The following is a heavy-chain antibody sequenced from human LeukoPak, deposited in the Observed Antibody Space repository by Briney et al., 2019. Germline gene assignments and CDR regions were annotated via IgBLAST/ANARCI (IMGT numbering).Heavy chain of an antibody. Sequence: GESLKISCKGSGYSFTSYWIAWVRQMPGKGLEWMGIIYPGDSDTRYSPSFQGQVTISADKSISTAYLQWSSLKASDTAMYYCARRSIAAAGLIDYWGQGTLVTVSS. CDR3: ARRSIAAAGLIDY. CDR1: GYSFTSYW. V-gene: IGHV5-51*01. J-gene: IGHJ4*02. D-gene: IGHD6-13*01. CDR2: IYPGDSDT.